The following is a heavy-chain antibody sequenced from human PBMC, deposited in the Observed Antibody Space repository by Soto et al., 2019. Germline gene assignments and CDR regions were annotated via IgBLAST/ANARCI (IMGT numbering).Heavy chain of an antibody. CDR1: GYSFTSYA. V-gene: IGHV1-18*01. J-gene: IGHJ4*02. CDR3: ARDGYFDY. CDR2: ISADNGNT. Sequence: QVQLVQCGAEVKKPGASVKVSCKASGYSFTSYAIAWVRQAPGQGLEWMGWISADNGNTNYAQKVQDRVTMTTDTFTSTAYMELRSLRSDDTAVYYCARDGYFDYWGQGTLVTVSS.